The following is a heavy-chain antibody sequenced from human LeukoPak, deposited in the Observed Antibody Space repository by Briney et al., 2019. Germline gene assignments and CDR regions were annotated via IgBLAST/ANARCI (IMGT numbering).Heavy chain of an antibody. D-gene: IGHD4-17*01. J-gene: IGHJ4*02. V-gene: IGHV3-48*01. CDR2: ISSSSNTI. CDR3: AREPDYGDYALDY. CDR1: GFTFSRCS. Sequence: GSLRLSCAASGFTFSRCSMNWVRQAPGKGLEWVSYISSSSNTIYYGDSVKGRFTISRDNAKNSLYLQMNSLRAEDTAVYYCAREPDYGDYALDYWGQGTLVTVSS.